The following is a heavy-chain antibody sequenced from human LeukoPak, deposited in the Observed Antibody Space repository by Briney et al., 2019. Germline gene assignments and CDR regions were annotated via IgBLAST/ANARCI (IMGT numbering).Heavy chain of an antibody. CDR3: ARRGFYGFNWFDP. V-gene: IGHV4-34*01. CDR2: INESGST. Sequence: SETLSLTCAVYNGSFSGYYWTWIRQPPGKGLEWIGDINESGSTNYNPSLKSRVTMSVDTSKKQFSLKLRSVTAADTATYYAARRGFYGFNWFDPWGQGTLVTVSS. CDR1: NGSFSGYY. J-gene: IGHJ5*02. D-gene: IGHD2/OR15-2a*01.